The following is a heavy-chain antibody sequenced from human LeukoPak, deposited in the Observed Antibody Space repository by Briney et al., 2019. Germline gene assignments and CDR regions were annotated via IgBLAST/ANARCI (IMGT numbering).Heavy chain of an antibody. V-gene: IGHV3-48*03. Sequence: QPGGSLRLSCAASGFIFSSYEMNWVRQAPGKGLEWVSYISGSGSTRYYADSVKGRFTISRDNAKNSLFLQMNSLRAEDTAVYYCARDDGAGHYWGQGTLVTVSS. CDR3: ARDDGAGHY. J-gene: IGHJ4*02. D-gene: IGHD3-10*01. CDR2: ISGSGSTR. CDR1: GFIFSSYE.